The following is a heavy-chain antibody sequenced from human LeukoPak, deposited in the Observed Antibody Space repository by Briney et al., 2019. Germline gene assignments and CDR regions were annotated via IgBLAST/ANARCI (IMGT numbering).Heavy chain of an antibody. CDR1: GFTFSTYA. D-gene: IGHD2-15*01. J-gene: IGHJ4*02. Sequence: PGGSLRLSCAASGFTFSTYAMHWVRQTPGKGLEYVSAISTNGGGTYYANSVKGRFTISRDNSKNTLYLQMGGLRAEDMAVYHCARYCSGVSCYSGYDYWGQGTLVTVSS. CDR2: ISTNGGGT. V-gene: IGHV3-64*01. CDR3: ARYCSGVSCYSGYDY.